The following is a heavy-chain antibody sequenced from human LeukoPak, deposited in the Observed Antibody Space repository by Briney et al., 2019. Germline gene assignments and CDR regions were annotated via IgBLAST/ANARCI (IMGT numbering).Heavy chain of an antibody. Sequence: GESLKISCKASGYSFSNYWIGWVRQMPGKGLEWMGLTYPEKSKTDYSPSFQGQVTISADMSTSTAYLQWSSLRASDSAMYYCATRVNYYSTRAYYVFWGQGTLVTVSS. J-gene: IGHJ4*02. CDR2: TYPEKSKT. V-gene: IGHV5-51*01. D-gene: IGHD4-11*01. CDR1: GYSFSNYW. CDR3: ATRVNYYSTRAYYVF.